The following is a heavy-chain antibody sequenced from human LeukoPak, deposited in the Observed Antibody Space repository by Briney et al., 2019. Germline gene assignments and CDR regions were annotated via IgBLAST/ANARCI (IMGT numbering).Heavy chain of an antibody. Sequence: SETLSLTCAVYGGSFSGYYWSWIRQPPGKGLEWIGEINHSGSTNYNPSLKSRVTISVGTSKNQFSLKLSSVTAADTAVYYCARHPRIMITFGGVIAYNWFDPWGQGTLVTVSS. CDR1: GGSFSGYY. V-gene: IGHV4-34*01. D-gene: IGHD3-16*02. CDR3: ARHPRIMITFGGVIAYNWFDP. CDR2: INHSGST. J-gene: IGHJ5*02.